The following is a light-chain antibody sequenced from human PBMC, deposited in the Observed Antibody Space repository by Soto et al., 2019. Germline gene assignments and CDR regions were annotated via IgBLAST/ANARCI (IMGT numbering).Light chain of an antibody. J-gene: IGLJ1*01. Sequence: QSVLTQPPSASGTPGQRVTISCSGSSSNIGSETVNWFQHLPGTTPKLLIYGNYKRPSGVPARFSGSKSGTSASLAIIGLQSEDEADYYCAAWDDSLNAYVFGTGTKSPS. CDR3: AAWDDSLNAYV. CDR1: SSNIGSET. V-gene: IGLV1-44*01. CDR2: GNY.